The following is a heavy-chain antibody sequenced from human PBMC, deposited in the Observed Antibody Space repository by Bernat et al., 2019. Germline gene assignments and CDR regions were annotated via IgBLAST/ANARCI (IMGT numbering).Heavy chain of an antibody. CDR3: ASLYYDFWSVYLPRCDP. Sequence: QLQLQESGPGLVKPSETLSLTCTVSGGSISSSSYYWGWIRQPPGKGLEWIGSIYYSGSTYYNPSLKSRVTISVDTSKNQFSLKLSSVTAADTAVYYCASLYYDFWSVYLPRCDPCCQGTLVTGSS. CDR2: IYYSGST. D-gene: IGHD3-3*01. J-gene: IGHJ5*02. V-gene: IGHV4-39*01. CDR1: GGSISSSSYY.